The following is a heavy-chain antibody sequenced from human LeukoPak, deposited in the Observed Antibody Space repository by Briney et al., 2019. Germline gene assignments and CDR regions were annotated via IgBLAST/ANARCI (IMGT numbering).Heavy chain of an antibody. CDR2: IYYSGST. CDR3: AREVVPAAIPTRHFDY. D-gene: IGHD2-2*02. CDR1: GGSISSGGYY. J-gene: IGHJ4*02. V-gene: IGHV4-31*03. Sequence: SQTLSLTCTVSGGSISSGGYYWSWIRQHPGKGLEWIGYIYYSGSTYYNPSLKSRVTISVDTSKNQFSLKLSSVTAADTAVYYCAREVVPAAIPTRHFDYWGQGTLVTVSS.